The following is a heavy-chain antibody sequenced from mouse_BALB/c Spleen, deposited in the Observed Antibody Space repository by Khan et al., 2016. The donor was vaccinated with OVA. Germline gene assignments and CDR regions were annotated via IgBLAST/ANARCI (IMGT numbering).Heavy chain of an antibody. V-gene: IGHV3-6*02. D-gene: IGHD3-3*01. J-gene: IGHJ3*01. Sequence: EVQLQESGPGLVKPSQSLSLTCSVTGYSITSGYYWNWIRQFPGNKLEWMGYKVYDGSNNYNPSLKNRISITRDTSKNQFFLQLNSVTTEDTATYYWAGGGRWFAHWGHGTLVTVSA. CDR1: GYSITSGYY. CDR2: KVYDGSN. CDR3: AGGGRWFAH.